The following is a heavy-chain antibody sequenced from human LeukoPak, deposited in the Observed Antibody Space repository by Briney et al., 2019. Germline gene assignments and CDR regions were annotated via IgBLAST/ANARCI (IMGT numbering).Heavy chain of an antibody. CDR3: ARETGSSWYEGGAFDI. V-gene: IGHV4-61*01. J-gene: IGHJ3*02. Sequence: SETLSLTCTVSGGSISSSSYYWGWIRQPPGKGLEWIGYIYYSGSTNYNPSLKSRVTISVDTSKNQFSLKLSSVTAADTAVYYCARETGSSWYEGGAFDIWGQGTMVTVSS. CDR1: GGSISSSSYY. D-gene: IGHD6-13*01. CDR2: IYYSGST.